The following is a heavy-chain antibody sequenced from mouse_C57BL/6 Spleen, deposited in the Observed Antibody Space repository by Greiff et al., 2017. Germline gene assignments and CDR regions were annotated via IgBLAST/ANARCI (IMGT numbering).Heavy chain of an antibody. V-gene: IGHV5-17*01. Sequence: EVKLVESGGGLVKPGGSLKLSCAASGFTFSDYGMHWVRQAPEKGLEWVAYISSGSSTIYYADTVKGRFTISRDNAKNTLFLQMTSLRSEDTAMYYCARGVTTFAYWGQGTLVTVSA. D-gene: IGHD2-2*01. J-gene: IGHJ3*01. CDR3: ARGVTTFAY. CDR2: ISSGSSTI. CDR1: GFTFSDYG.